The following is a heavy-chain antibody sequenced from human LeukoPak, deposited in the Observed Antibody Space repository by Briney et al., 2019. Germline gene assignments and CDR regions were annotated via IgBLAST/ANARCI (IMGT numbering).Heavy chain of an antibody. Sequence: AGGSLRLSCAASGFTFSSYAMNWVRQAPGKGLEWVAVISYDGSNKYYADSVKGRFTISRDNSKNTLYLQMNSLRAEDTAVYYCARGSTYYDSSGQVPFDYWGQGTLVTVSS. D-gene: IGHD3-22*01. CDR2: ISYDGSNK. J-gene: IGHJ4*02. CDR1: GFTFSSYA. CDR3: ARGSTYYDSSGQVPFDY. V-gene: IGHV3-30*04.